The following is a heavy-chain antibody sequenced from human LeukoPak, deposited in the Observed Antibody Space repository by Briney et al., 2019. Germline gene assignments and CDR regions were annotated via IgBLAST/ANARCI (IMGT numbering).Heavy chain of an antibody. V-gene: IGHV1-46*01. Sequence: ASVKVSCKASGYTFTGYYMHWVRQAPGQGLEWMGIINPSGGSTSYAQKFQGRVTMTRDTSTSTVYMELSSLRSEDTAVYYCARGSLEGRWLQFLVRNTPGHAFDIWGQGTMVTVSS. CDR1: GYTFTGYY. CDR3: ARGSLEGRWLQFLVRNTPGHAFDI. J-gene: IGHJ3*02. CDR2: INPSGGST. D-gene: IGHD5-24*01.